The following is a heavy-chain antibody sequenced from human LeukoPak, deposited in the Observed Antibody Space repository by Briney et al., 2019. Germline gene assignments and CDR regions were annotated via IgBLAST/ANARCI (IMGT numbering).Heavy chain of an antibody. V-gene: IGHV4-59*01. CDR1: GGSISSYY. D-gene: IGHD6-19*01. CDR3: ARLYYGSGWYRYFDY. J-gene: IGHJ4*02. Sequence: SETLSLTCTVSGGSISSYYWSWIRQPPGKGLEWIGYIYSSGSTNYNPSLRSRVTISVDTSKNQFSLRLSSVTAADTAVYYCARLYYGSGWYRYFDYWGQGTLVTVSS. CDR2: IYSSGST.